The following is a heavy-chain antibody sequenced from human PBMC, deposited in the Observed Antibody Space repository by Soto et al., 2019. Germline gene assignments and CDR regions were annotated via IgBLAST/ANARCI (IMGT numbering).Heavy chain of an antibody. D-gene: IGHD2-15*01. J-gene: IGHJ6*02. V-gene: IGHV3-53*01. CDR3: ARERWDSGGYYYYYGMDV. Sequence: EVQLVESGGGLIQPGGSLRLSCAASGFTVSSNYMSWVRQAPGKGLEGVSVIYSGGSTYYADSLKVRFTIPRDNSQNTMYVQMNRRRAEATAGYYCARERWDSGGYYYYYGMDVRGPGATGTGS. CDR1: GFTVSSNY. CDR2: IYSGGST.